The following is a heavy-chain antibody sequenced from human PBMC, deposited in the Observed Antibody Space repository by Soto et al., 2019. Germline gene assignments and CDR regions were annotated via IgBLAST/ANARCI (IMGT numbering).Heavy chain of an antibody. J-gene: IGHJ6*02. D-gene: IGHD3-10*01. Sequence: QVQLQESGPGLVKPSETLSLTCTVSGGSITNYYCSWFRQPPGKGLEWIGYIKYNGDSAYNLSLNRRVTMSMDTSKTQFSLMLESVTATDTAVYYWARHGFGSLHGLVDVWGQGTTVIVSS. V-gene: IGHV4-59*08. CDR2: IKYNGDS. CDR1: GGSITNYY. CDR3: ARHGFGSLHGLVDV.